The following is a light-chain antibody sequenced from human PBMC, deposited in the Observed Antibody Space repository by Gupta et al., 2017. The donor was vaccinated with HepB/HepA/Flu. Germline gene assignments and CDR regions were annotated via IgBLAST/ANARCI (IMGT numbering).Light chain of an antibody. J-gene: IGKJ1*01. Sequence: IVLTQSPATLSVSPGERATLSCRASQSVSSNLAWYQQKPGQAPRLLIYGASTRATGIPARFSGSGSGTEFTLTISSLQSEDFAVYYCQQYNNGPPGTFGQGTKVEIK. CDR3: QQYNNGPPGT. CDR1: QSVSSN. V-gene: IGKV3-15*01. CDR2: GAS.